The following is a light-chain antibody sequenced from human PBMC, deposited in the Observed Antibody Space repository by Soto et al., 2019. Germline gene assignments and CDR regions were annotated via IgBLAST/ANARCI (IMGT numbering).Light chain of an antibody. Sequence: ENVLTQSPATLSLSPGYTSTLSCRATQSLRNYLAWYQQKLGHAPRLLIYDASKRATGIPARFSGSGSGTDFTLTISSLEPEDFAVYFCQQRSDWPPTFGQGTQREIK. CDR1: QSLRNY. CDR2: DAS. CDR3: QQRSDWPPT. J-gene: IGKJ5*01. V-gene: IGKV3-11*01.